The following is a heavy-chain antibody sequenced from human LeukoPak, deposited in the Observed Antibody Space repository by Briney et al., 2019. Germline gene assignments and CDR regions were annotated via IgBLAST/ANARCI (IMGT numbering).Heavy chain of an antibody. Sequence: GGSLRLSCAASGFAFSKYAMHWVRQGPGKGLERVTIISDDGRRNYADSVEGRFTISRDNSKNTLYLQMSSLRAEDTAVYYCASTSGYDFWDMGYWGQGTLVTVSS. CDR3: ASTSGYDFWDMGY. J-gene: IGHJ4*02. CDR1: GFAFSKYA. CDR2: ISDDGRRN. V-gene: IGHV3-30*04. D-gene: IGHD5-12*01.